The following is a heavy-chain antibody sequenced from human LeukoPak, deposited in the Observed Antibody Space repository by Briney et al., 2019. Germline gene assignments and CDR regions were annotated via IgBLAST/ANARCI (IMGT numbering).Heavy chain of an antibody. V-gene: IGHV4-39*07. CDR1: GGSISSSSYY. D-gene: IGHD6-13*01. CDR2: IYYSGST. Sequence: SETLSLTCTVSGGSISSSSYYWGWIRQPPGKGLEWIGSIYYSGSTYYNPSLKSRVTISVDTSKNQFSLKLSSVTAADTAVYYCARELFTYSSSWYKAAYFDYWGQGTLVTVSS. CDR3: ARELFTYSSSWYKAAYFDY. J-gene: IGHJ4*02.